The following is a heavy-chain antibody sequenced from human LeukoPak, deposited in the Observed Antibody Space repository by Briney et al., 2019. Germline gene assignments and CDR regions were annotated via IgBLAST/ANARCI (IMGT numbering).Heavy chain of an antibody. J-gene: IGHJ4*02. CDR1: GGSTSSSSYY. CDR2: IYTSGST. V-gene: IGHV4-61*05. CDR3: ASGRTYDYVWGSSYFDY. Sequence: PSETLSLTCTVSGGSTSSSSYYWGWIRQPPGKGLEWIGYIYTSGSTNYNPSLKSRVTISVDTSKNQFSLKLSSVTAADTAVYYCASGRTYDYVWGSSYFDYWGQGTLVTVSS. D-gene: IGHD3-16*01.